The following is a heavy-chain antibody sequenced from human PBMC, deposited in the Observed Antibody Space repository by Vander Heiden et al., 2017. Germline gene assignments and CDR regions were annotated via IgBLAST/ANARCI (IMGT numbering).Heavy chain of an antibody. CDR3: ARVRRDGYIYFDY. J-gene: IGHJ4*02. Sequence: QVQLVESGGGLVKPGGSLRLSCAASGFPFSDYYMSWIRQGPGKGLECVSYISSSGSTIYYADSVKGRFTISRDNAKNSLYLQMNSLRAEDTAVYYCARVRRDGYIYFDYWGQGTLVTVSS. CDR1: GFPFSDYY. CDR2: ISSSGSTI. D-gene: IGHD5-12*01. V-gene: IGHV3-11*01.